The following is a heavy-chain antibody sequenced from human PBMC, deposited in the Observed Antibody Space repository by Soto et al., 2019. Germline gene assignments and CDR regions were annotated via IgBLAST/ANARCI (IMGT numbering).Heavy chain of an antibody. CDR1: GGSFSGYY. CDR3: ARETASGSYMYYFDY. Sequence: SETLSLTCAVYGGSFSGYYWSWIRQPPGKGLEWIGEINHSGSTNYNPSLKSRVTISVDTSKNQFSLKLSSVTAADTAVYYCARETASGSYMYYFDYWGQGTLVTVSS. D-gene: IGHD3-10*01. CDR2: INHSGST. J-gene: IGHJ4*02. V-gene: IGHV4-34*01.